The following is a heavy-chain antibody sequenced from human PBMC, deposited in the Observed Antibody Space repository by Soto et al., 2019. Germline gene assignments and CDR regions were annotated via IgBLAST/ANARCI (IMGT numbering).Heavy chain of an antibody. CDR2: IKHSGSR. J-gene: IGHJ3*02. CDR3: ERGGSSDWQVALDM. Sequence: TSETLSLTCAVVPGSFSDYYWNWTRQSPGKGLEWIVKIKHSGSRNYNPSLRSRVSISLDMSKNQFYLSLSSVTAADTAVYYCERGGSSDWQVALDMWGQGTMVTV. CDR1: PGSFSDYY. V-gene: IGHV4-34*01. D-gene: IGHD6-19*01.